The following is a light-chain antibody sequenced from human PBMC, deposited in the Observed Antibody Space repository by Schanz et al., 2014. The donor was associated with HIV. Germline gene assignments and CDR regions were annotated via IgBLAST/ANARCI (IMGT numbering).Light chain of an antibody. CDR3: QQLNNFPFT. J-gene: IGKJ3*01. V-gene: IGKV1-17*01. Sequence: IQMTQSPSSLSSSVGDRPTITCRSSQDIRDSPPSYQQSPGKAPNRLIYDAYPSQRGVHSLFSGSGSGTXFTLTISSLQPEDFGAYYCQQLNNFPFTFGPGAKVDI. CDR1: QDIRDS. CDR2: DAY.